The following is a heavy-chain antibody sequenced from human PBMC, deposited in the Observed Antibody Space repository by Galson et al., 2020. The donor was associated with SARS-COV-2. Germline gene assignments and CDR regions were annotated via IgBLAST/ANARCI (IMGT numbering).Heavy chain of an antibody. CDR3: AKDRSPSALVVVITVFDY. V-gene: IGHV3-23*01. D-gene: IGHD3-22*01. Sequence: GGSLRLSCAASGFTFSSYAMSWVRQAPGKGLEWVSAISGSGGSTYYADSVKGRFTISRDNSKNTLYLQMNSLRAEDTAVYYCAKDRSPSALVVVITVFDYWGQGTLVTVSS. J-gene: IGHJ4*02. CDR1: GFTFSSYA. CDR2: ISGSGGST.